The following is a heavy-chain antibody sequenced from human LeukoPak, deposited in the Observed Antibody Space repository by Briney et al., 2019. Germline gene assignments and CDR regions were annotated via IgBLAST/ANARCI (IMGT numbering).Heavy chain of an antibody. V-gene: IGHV3-49*03. CDR2: IRSKAYGGTT. Sequence: QAGGSLRLSCTASGFTFGDYAMSWFRQAPGKGLEWGGFIRSKAYGGTTEYAASVKGRFTISRDDSKSLAYLQMNSLKTEDTAVYYCTRVNTAMVLDYWGQGTLVTVSS. J-gene: IGHJ4*02. CDR3: TRVNTAMVLDY. CDR1: GFTFGDYA. D-gene: IGHD5-18*01.